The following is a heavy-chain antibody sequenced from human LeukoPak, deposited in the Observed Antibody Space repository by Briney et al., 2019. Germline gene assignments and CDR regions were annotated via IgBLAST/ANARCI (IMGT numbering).Heavy chain of an antibody. CDR1: GYTFTSYA. CDR3: ARDSRPHYHYGMDV. CDR2: INTNTGNP. J-gene: IGHJ6*02. Sequence: GASVQVSCKASGYTFTSYAMNRVRQAPGQGLEWMGWINTNTGNPTYAQGFTGRFVFSLDTSVSTAYLQISSLKAEDTAVYYCARDSRPHYHYGMDVWGQGTTVTVSS. V-gene: IGHV7-4-1*02.